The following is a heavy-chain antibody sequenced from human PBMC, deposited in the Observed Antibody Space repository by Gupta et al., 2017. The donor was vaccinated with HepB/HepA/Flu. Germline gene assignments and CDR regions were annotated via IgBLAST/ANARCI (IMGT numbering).Heavy chain of an antibody. V-gene: IGHV4-34*01. J-gene: IGHJ4*02. CDR2: INHSGST. CDR1: GGSFSGYY. CDR3: ARERTAMVTVDFDY. D-gene: IGHD5-18*01. Sequence: QVQLQQWGAGLLKPSETLSLTCAVYGGSFSGYYWSWIRQPPGKGLEWIGEINHSGSTNYNPSLKSRVTISVDTSKNQFSRKLRSVTAADTAVYYCARERTAMVTVDFDYWGQGTLVTVSS.